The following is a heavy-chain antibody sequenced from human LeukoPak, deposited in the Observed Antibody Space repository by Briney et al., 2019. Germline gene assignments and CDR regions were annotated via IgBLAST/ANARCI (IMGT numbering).Heavy chain of an antibody. V-gene: IGHV3-33*01. CDR1: GFTFSSYG. Sequence: GGSLRLSCAASGFTFSSYGMHWVRQAPGKGLERVAVIWYDGSNKYYADSVKGRFTISRDNSKNTLYLQMNSLRAEDTAVYYCARDGTYGSGSYWSYYYYGMDVWGQGTTVTVSS. CDR3: ARDGTYGSGSYWSYYYYGMDV. J-gene: IGHJ6*02. CDR2: IWYDGSNK. D-gene: IGHD3-10*01.